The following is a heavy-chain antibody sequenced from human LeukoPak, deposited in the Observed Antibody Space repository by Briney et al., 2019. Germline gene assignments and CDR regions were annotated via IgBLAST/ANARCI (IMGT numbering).Heavy chain of an antibody. CDR1: GFTFDDYA. V-gene: IGHV3-43D*04. J-gene: IGHJ6*03. Sequence: GGSLRLSCAASGFTFDDYAMHWVRQAPGKGLEWVSPISWDGGSTYYADSVKGRFTISRDNSKNSLYLKMNSLRAADPALYYCEKGKDDRDPTSAYYYYYMDVWGKGTTVTVSS. CDR2: ISWDGGST. CDR3: EKGKDDRDPTSAYYYYYMDV. D-gene: IGHD3-10*01.